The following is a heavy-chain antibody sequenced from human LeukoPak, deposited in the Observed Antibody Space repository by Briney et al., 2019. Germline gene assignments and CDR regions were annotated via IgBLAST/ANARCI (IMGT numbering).Heavy chain of an antibody. D-gene: IGHD1-26*01. J-gene: IGHJ4*02. CDR2: IYTSGST. CDR1: GGSISSGSYY. V-gene: IGHV4-61*02. CDR3: ARAYSGSYYEPSPFDY. Sequence: SSETLSLTCTVSGGSISSGSYYWSWIRQPAGKGLEWIGRIYTSGSTNYNPSLKNRVTISVDTSKNQFSLKLSSVTAADTAVYYCARAYSGSYYEPSPFDYWGQGTLVTVSS.